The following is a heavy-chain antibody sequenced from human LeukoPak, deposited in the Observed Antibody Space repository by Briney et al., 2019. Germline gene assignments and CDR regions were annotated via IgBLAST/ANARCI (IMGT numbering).Heavy chain of an antibody. CDR2: INHSGST. CDR3: ARGGFRAAAGTALWY. D-gene: IGHD6-13*01. J-gene: IGHJ4*02. Sequence: TSETLSLTCGVYGGSFSGYCWSWIRQPPGKGLEWIGEINHSGSTNYSPSLKSRVTISVDTSKNQFALKLNSVTAADTAVYYCARGGFRAAAGTALWYWGQGTLVTVSS. CDR1: GGSFSGYC. V-gene: IGHV4-34*01.